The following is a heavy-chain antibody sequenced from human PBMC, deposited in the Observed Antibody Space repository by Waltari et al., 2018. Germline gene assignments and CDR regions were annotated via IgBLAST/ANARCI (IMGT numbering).Heavy chain of an antibody. CDR2: IYYTGTT. Sequence: QLQLQESGRGLVKPPETLSLTCPVSGGSISSSSYFWGWTRQPPGKGPEWIGSIYYTGTTNYNPSFESRLTISIDTSKNQFSLKLTSVTAALDDFYFYDYWGLGIPVTVSS. V-gene: IGHV4-39*01. CDR1: GGSISSSSYF. D-gene: IGHD1-1*01. J-gene: IGHJ4*02. CDR3: DY.